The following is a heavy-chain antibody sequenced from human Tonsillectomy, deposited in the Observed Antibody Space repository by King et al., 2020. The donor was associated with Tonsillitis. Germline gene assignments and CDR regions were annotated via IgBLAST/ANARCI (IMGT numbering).Heavy chain of an antibody. CDR3: ANNFWSGYYTFFDN. V-gene: IGHV4-59*01. J-gene: IGHJ4*02. D-gene: IGHD3-3*01. CDR1: GGSISRYY. CDR2: VYYSGTT. Sequence: VPLQESGPGLVKPSETLSLTCTVSGGSISRYYWSWIRQPPGKGLEWIGYVYYSGTTNYNPSLKSRVTMSVDTSKNQFSMELSSVTAADTAIYYCANNFWSGYYTFFDNWGQGTLVTVSS.